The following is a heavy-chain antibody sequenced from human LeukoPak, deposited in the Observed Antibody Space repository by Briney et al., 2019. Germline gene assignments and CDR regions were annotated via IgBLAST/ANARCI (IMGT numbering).Heavy chain of an antibody. D-gene: IGHD2-15*01. CDR2: IIPSLDVA. CDR3: ARDHCSPGTCLGGH. V-gene: IGHV1-69*04. Sequence: GSSVKVSCKASGDAFIPYTFSWVRQAPGQGLEWIGRIIPSLDVANYAQKFQGRVTLSVDRDTATTYMEVTSLRSEDTAIYYCARDHCSPGTCLGGHWGQGTLVTASS. CDR1: GDAFIPYT. J-gene: IGHJ4*02.